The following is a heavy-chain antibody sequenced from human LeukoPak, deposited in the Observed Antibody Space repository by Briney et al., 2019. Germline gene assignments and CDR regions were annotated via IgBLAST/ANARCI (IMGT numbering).Heavy chain of an antibody. V-gene: IGHV4-39*07. CDR1: GGSISSSSYY. CDR2: IYYSGST. Sequence: SETLSLTCTVSGGSISSSSYYWGWIRQPPGKGLEWIGSIYYSGSTYYNPSLKSRVTISVDTSKNQFSLKLSSVTAADTAVYYCARSGYFQPDYWGQGTLVTVSS. D-gene: IGHD2/OR15-2a*01. CDR3: ARSGYFQPDY. J-gene: IGHJ4*02.